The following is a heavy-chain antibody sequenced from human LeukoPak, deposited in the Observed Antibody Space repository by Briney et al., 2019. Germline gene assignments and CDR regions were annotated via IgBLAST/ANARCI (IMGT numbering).Heavy chain of an antibody. CDR1: GFSFSNYR. D-gene: IGHD2-2*01. J-gene: IGHJ5*02. CDR3: AREGGYCSSTSCYFWFDP. V-gene: IGHV3-21*01. Sequence: GGSLRLSCAASGFSFSNYRMNWVRQAPGKGLEWVSSISSNGDYIYYADSVKGRFTMSRDNAKNSLYLQLNTLRAEDTAVYYCAREGGYCSSTSCYFWFDPWGQGTLVTVSS. CDR2: ISSNGDYI.